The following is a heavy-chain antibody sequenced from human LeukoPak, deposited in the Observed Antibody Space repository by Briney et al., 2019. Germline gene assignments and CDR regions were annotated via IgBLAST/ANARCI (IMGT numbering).Heavy chain of an antibody. CDR2: IKSKTDGGTT. CDR1: GFTFSNAW. Sequence: GGALRLSCAASGFTFSNAWMSWVRQAPGKGREWVGRIKSKTDGGTTDYAAPVKGRFTISRDDSKNTLYLQMNSLKTEDTAVYYCTTDFGGGTDAFDIWGQGTMVTVSS. D-gene: IGHD2-15*01. J-gene: IGHJ3*02. CDR3: TTDFGGGTDAFDI. V-gene: IGHV3-15*01.